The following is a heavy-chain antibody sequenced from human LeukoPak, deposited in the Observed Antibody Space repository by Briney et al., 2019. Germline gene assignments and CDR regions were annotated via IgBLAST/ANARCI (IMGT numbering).Heavy chain of an antibody. CDR1: GCSISSGRYY. CDR3: ARDGSTYYDFWSGYSPSYYYGMDV. CDR2: IYTSGST. Sequence: SETLSLTCTVSGCSISSGRYYWSWIRQPAGKGLEWIGRIYTSGSTNYNPSLKSRVTISVDTSKNQFSLKLSSVTAADTAVYYCARDGSTYYDFWSGYSPSYYYGMDVWGQGTTVTVSS. D-gene: IGHD3-3*01. V-gene: IGHV4-61*02. J-gene: IGHJ6*02.